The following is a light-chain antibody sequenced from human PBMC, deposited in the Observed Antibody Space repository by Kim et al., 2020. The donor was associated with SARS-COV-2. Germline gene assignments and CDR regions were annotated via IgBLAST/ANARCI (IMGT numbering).Light chain of an antibody. CDR3: QQHNAWPLT. CDR1: QSVGIN. J-gene: IGKJ4*01. Sequence: EIVMTQSPATLFVSPGERATLSCRASQSVGINLAWYQQKPGQAPRLLIYDISTRATGTPARFSGSGSGTDFTLTITSLQSEDFAVYYCQQHNAWPLTFGGGTKVDIK. V-gene: IGKV3-15*01. CDR2: DIS.